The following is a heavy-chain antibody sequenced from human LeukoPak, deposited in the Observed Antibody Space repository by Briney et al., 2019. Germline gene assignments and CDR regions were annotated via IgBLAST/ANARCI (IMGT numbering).Heavy chain of an antibody. Sequence: GGSLRLSCAASGFTFSSYAIRWVRQAPGKGLEWVAVMSHDGSDEYYADSVKGRFSISRDNSKSTLSLQLNSLRPDDTAVYYCARDRGSSSMSMSLIDYWGQGTLVTVSS. J-gene: IGHJ4*02. CDR3: ARDRGSSSMSMSLIDY. CDR2: MSHDGSDE. D-gene: IGHD6-6*01. CDR1: GFTFSSYA. V-gene: IGHV3-30*04.